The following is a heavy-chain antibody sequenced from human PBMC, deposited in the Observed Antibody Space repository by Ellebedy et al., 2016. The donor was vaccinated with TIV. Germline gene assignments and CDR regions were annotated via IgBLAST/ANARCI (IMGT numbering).Heavy chain of an antibody. Sequence: GESLKISXAASGFTFSSYAMSWVRQAPGKGLEWVSGISGSGDSTYHADSAKGRFTISRDNSKNTLYLQMNSLRAEDTAVYYCAKDQGVKGQLAFDYWGQGTLVTVSS. CDR3: AKDQGVKGQLAFDY. CDR1: GFTFSSYA. CDR2: ISGSGDST. J-gene: IGHJ4*02. D-gene: IGHD6-6*01. V-gene: IGHV3-23*01.